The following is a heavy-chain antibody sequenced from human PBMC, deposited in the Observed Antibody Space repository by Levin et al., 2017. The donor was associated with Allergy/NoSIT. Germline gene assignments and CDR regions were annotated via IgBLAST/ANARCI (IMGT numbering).Heavy chain of an antibody. V-gene: IGHV3-21*01. CDR3: ARVRYGGNPLDY. J-gene: IGHJ4*02. CDR1: GFTFSSYS. Sequence: KAGGSLRLSCAASGFTFSSYSMNWVRQAPGKGLEWVSSISSSSSYIYYADSVKGRFTISRDNAKNSLYLQMNSLRAEDTAVYYCARVRYGGNPLDYWGQGTLVTVSS. D-gene: IGHD4-23*01. CDR2: ISSSSSYI.